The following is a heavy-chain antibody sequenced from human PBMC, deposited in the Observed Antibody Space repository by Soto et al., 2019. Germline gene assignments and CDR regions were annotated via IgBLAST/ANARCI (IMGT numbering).Heavy chain of an antibody. D-gene: IGHD2-15*01. V-gene: IGHV4-31*03. Sequence: QMQLQESGPGLVKPSQTLSLTCTVSGGSIRSGGHYWTWIRQLPGQGLEWIGYIYYSGRTYYSPSLQSRLTISVDTSQNQFSLRLTSVTAADTAVYYCVVGLEDAVGGQLDYWGQGALVTVSS. CDR1: GGSIRSGGHY. CDR2: IYYSGRT. CDR3: VVGLEDAVGGQLDY. J-gene: IGHJ4*02.